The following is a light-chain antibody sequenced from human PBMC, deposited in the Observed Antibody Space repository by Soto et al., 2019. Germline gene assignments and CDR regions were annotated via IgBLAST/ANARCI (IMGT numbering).Light chain of an antibody. Sequence: QSVLTQPPSVSGAPGQRVTISCTGSSSNIGAGYDVHWYQQLPGTAPKLLIYGNSNRPSGVPDRFSGSKSGTSASLAITGLQAEDAADYYCQSYGSSLSVVFGGGTKLTVL. CDR2: GNS. CDR1: SSNIGAGYD. J-gene: IGLJ2*01. V-gene: IGLV1-40*01. CDR3: QSYGSSLSVV.